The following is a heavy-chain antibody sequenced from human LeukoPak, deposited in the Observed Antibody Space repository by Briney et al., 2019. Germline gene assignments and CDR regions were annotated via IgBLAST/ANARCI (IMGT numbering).Heavy chain of an antibody. Sequence: SETLSLTCSVSGGSISNYYCSWIRQPPGKGLEWVGYVSYSGSTKYNPSLKSRVTVSVDTSKNQFSLKLSSVTAADTAIYYCARQLYPTTVATSWFDPWGQGTLVTVSS. CDR2: VSYSGST. D-gene: IGHD4-17*01. V-gene: IGHV4-59*01. J-gene: IGHJ5*02. CDR3: ARQLYPTTVATSWFDP. CDR1: GGSISNYY.